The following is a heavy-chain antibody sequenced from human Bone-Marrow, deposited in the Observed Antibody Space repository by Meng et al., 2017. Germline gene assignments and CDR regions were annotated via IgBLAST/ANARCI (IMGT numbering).Heavy chain of an antibody. CDR3: ARGGYCSGGSCN. CDR2: INHSGSP. D-gene: IGHD2-15*01. V-gene: IGHV4-34*01. Sequence: QVQLQQWGAGLVKPSDTLSPTCDVSGASLNGYYWTWFRQPPGKGLEWIGEINHSGSPDYNTSLKSRVTISVDTSKNQFSLKLSSVTAADTAVYYCARGGYCSGGSCNWGQGTLVTVSS. J-gene: IGHJ4*02. CDR1: GASLNGYY.